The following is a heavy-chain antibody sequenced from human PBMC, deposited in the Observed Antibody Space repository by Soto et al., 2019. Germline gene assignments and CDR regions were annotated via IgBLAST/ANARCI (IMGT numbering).Heavy chain of an antibody. CDR1: GFTFSSDW. Sequence: GGSLRLSCAASGFTFSSDWMHWVRQAPGRGLVWVSRIKTDGRSTAYADSVKGRFTMSRDNDQNTLHRQMNSQNAEDTALYYCARGGTGAYYFYYWGLGNLVLVTS. J-gene: IGHJ4*02. V-gene: IGHV3-74*01. CDR2: IKTDGRST. D-gene: IGHD7-27*01. CDR3: ARGGTGAYYFYY.